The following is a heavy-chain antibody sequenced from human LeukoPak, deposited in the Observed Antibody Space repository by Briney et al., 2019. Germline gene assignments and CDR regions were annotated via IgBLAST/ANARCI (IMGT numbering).Heavy chain of an antibody. CDR3: ARLVRRLQRLNIGRDSDYATGYYLDS. Sequence: SETVSLICTVSGGPNNIYHWIWLRQPPGKALVWFGYIYYSGNTNYTPSLKSRVTISVDTSKNQFSLKLSPVSAADTAVYYCARLVRRLQRLNIGRDSDYATGYYLDSWGQGTLVTVSS. J-gene: IGHJ4*02. CDR1: GGPNNIYH. CDR2: IYYSGNT. D-gene: IGHD5-12*01. V-gene: IGHV4-59*08.